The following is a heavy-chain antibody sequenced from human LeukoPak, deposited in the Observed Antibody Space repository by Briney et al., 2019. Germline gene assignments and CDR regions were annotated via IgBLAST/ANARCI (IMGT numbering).Heavy chain of an antibody. D-gene: IGHD2-2*01. Sequence: GESLKISCKGSGYSFTSYWIGWVRQMPGKGLEWMGIIYPGDSDTRYSPSFQGQVTISADKSISIAYLQWSSLKASDTAMYYCARESIVVVPAALGQTYYCYYGMDVWGQGTTVTVSS. CDR2: IYPGDSDT. CDR3: ARESIVVVPAALGQTYYCYYGMDV. V-gene: IGHV5-51*01. J-gene: IGHJ6*02. CDR1: GYSFTSYW.